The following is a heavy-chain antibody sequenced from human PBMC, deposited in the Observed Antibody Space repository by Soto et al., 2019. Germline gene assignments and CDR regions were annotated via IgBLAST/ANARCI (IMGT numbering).Heavy chain of an antibody. D-gene: IGHD2-2*02. V-gene: IGHV5-51*01. CDR3: ARLNGHCSSTSCYTIGWFDP. Sequence: PGESLKISCKGSGYSFTSYWIGWVRQMPGKGLEWMGIIYPGDSDTRYSPSFQGQVTISADKSISTAYLHWSSLKASDTAMYYCARLNGHCSSTSCYTIGWFDPWGQGTLVTVSS. J-gene: IGHJ5*02. CDR2: IYPGDSDT. CDR1: GYSFTSYW.